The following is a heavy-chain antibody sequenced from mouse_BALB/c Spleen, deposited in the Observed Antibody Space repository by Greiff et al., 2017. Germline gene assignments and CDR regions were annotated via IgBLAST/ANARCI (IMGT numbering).Heavy chain of an antibody. J-gene: IGHJ2*01. CDR1: GYTFTSYW. Sequence: EVQLQQSGTVLARPGASVKMSCKASGYTFTSYWMHWVKQRPGQGLEWIGAIYPGNSDTSYNQKFKGKAKLTAVTSTSTAYMELSSLTNEDSAVYYCTREGHYGSRYFDYWGQGTTLTVAS. CDR3: TREGHYGSRYFDY. CDR2: IYPGNSDT. D-gene: IGHD1-1*01. V-gene: IGHV1-5*01.